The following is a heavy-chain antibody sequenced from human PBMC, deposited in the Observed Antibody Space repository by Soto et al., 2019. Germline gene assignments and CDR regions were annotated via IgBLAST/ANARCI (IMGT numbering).Heavy chain of an antibody. CDR1: GFTFSSYA. V-gene: IGHV3-23*01. D-gene: IGHD2-2*01. Sequence: GGSLRLSCAASGFTFSSYAMSWVRQAPGKGLEWVSAISGSGGSTYYADSVKGRFTISRDNSKNTLYLQMNSLRAEDTAVYYCAKRSSTSLQKEYYFDYWGQGTLVTVSS. J-gene: IGHJ4*02. CDR2: ISGSGGST. CDR3: AKRSSTSLQKEYYFDY.